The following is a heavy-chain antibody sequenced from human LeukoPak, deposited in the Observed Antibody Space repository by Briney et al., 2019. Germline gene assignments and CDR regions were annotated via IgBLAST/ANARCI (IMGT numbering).Heavy chain of an antibody. Sequence: GGSLRLSCAASGFTVSSNYMSWVRQAPGKGLEWVAVISYDGSNKYYAGSVKGRFTISRDNSKNTLYLQMNSLRAEDTAVYYCARGRNNYYDSSGRKGGFDYWGQGTLVTVSS. CDR1: GFTVSSNY. CDR2: ISYDGSNK. V-gene: IGHV3-30*01. J-gene: IGHJ4*02. D-gene: IGHD3-22*01. CDR3: ARGRNNYYDSSGRKGGFDY.